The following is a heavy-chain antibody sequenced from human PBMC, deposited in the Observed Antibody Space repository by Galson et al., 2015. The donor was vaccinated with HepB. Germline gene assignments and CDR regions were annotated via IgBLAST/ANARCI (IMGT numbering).Heavy chain of an antibody. J-gene: IGHJ4*02. CDR2: INPNGRGT. CDR1: GYTFTDYY. D-gene: IGHD1/OR15-1a*01. V-gene: IGHV1-2*02. CDR3: ARGNNAPLDY. Sequence: SVKVSCKAFGYTFTDYYVHWVRQAPGEGLEWMGGINPNGRGTIYAQRFQGRVTMTRDTSTRTTYMEVTRLTTDDTAIYYCARGNNAPLDYWGQGTLVTVSS.